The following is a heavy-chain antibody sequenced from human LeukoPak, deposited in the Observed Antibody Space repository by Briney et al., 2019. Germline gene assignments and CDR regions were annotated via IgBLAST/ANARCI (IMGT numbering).Heavy chain of an antibody. CDR1: GFTFSNAW. V-gene: IGHV3-11*01. Sequence: RPGGSLRLSCAASGFTFSNAWMSWVRQAPGKGLEWVSYISSSGSTIYYADSVKGRFTISRDNAKNSLYLQMNSLRAEDTAVYYCARDKDDYGSGNHWFDPWGQGTLVTVSS. CDR3: ARDKDDYGSGNHWFDP. J-gene: IGHJ5*02. CDR2: ISSSGSTI. D-gene: IGHD3-10*01.